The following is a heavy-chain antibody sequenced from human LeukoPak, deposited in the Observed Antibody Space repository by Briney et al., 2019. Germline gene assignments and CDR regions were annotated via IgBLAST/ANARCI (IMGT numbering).Heavy chain of an antibody. CDR1: GGSISSSSYY. CDR3: ARSFGSGSYFFDY. CDR2: IYYSGST. V-gene: IGHV4-39*07. Sequence: SETLSLTCTVSGGSISSSSYYWGWIRRPPGKGLEWIGNIYYSGSTYYNPSLKSRVTISVDTSKNQFSLKLSSVTAADTAVYYCARSFGSGSYFFDYWGQGTLVTVSS. D-gene: IGHD3-10*01. J-gene: IGHJ4*02.